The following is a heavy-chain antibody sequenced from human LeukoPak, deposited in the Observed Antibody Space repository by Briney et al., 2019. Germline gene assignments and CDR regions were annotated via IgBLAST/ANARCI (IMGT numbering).Heavy chain of an antibody. D-gene: IGHD6-13*01. Sequence: PSETLSLTCTVSGGSISSSSYYWGWIRQPPGKGLEWIGSIYHSGSTYYNPSLKSRVTISVDTSKNQFSLKLSSVTAADTAVYYCARDLGGAAAVLDYWGQGTLVTVSS. J-gene: IGHJ4*02. V-gene: IGHV4-39*07. CDR1: GGSISSSSYY. CDR2: IYHSGST. CDR3: ARDLGGAAAVLDY.